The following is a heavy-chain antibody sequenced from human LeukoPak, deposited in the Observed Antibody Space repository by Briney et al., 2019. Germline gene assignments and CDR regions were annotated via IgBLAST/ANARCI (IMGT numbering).Heavy chain of an antibody. V-gene: IGHV1-18*01. Sequence: ASVKVSCKASGYTFTNYGISWVRQAPGHGLEWMGWISAYNCNTNYAQKFQGRITMTTDTSTSTAYMELRSLRSDDTAVYYCARDLKMGYSSGRYSWGTGSSNDYWGQGTLVTVSS. CDR3: ARDLKMGYSSGRYSWGTGSSNDY. J-gene: IGHJ4*02. CDR1: GYTFTNYG. D-gene: IGHD6-19*01. CDR2: ISAYNCNT.